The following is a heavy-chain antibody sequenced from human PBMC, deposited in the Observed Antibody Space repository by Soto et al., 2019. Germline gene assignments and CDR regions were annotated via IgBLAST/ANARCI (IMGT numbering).Heavy chain of an antibody. V-gene: IGHV4-4*07. CDR1: GGSISSYE. Sequence: SGTLALACTVSGGSISSYEVGWIRQPAGKGLEWIGRIYTSGSTNYNPSLKSRVTMSVDTSKNQFSLKLSSVTAADTAVYYCASALFSSGWYGGFDYWGQGTLVIV. D-gene: IGHD6-19*01. CDR3: ASALFSSGWYGGFDY. J-gene: IGHJ4*02. CDR2: IYTSGST.